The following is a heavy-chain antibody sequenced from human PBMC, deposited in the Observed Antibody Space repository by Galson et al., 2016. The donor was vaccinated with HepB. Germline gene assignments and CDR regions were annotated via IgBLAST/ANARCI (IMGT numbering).Heavy chain of an antibody. CDR2: TNHTGST. D-gene: IGHD6-6*01. Sequence: SETLSLTCTVSGGSISINNFYWGWIRQSPGKGLEWIGDTNHTGSTNLNPSLKSRATISVDTSKNQFSLKLTSVTAADTAVYYCARVPGIGARRVRSDYWGQGTLVTVSS. V-gene: IGHV4-39*07. CDR1: GGSISINNFY. CDR3: ARVPGIGARRVRSDY. J-gene: IGHJ4*02.